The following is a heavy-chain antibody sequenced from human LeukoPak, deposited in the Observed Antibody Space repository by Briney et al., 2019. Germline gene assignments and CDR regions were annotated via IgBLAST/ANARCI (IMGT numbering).Heavy chain of an antibody. CDR2: IYYSGST. D-gene: IGHD5-24*01. CDR3: ARQADGWYFDY. CDR1: GGSISSSSYY. V-gene: IGHV4-39*01. Sequence: SVTLSLTCTVSGGSISSSSYYWGWIRQPPGKGLEWIGSIYYSGSTYYTPSLKSRVTISVDTSKNQFSLKLSSVTAADTAVYYCARQADGWYFDYWGQGTLVTVSS. J-gene: IGHJ4*02.